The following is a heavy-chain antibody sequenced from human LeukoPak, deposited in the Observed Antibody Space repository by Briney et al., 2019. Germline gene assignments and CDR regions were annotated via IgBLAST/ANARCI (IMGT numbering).Heavy chain of an antibody. CDR2: ISSSGSTI. Sequence: PGGSLRLSCAASGFTFSSYEMNWVRQAPGKGLEWISYISSSGSTIYYADSVKGRFTISRDNAKNSLYLQMNSLRAEDTAVYYCARDNPRSYYYYMDVWGKGTTVTVSS. V-gene: IGHV3-48*03. CDR3: ARDNPRSYYYYMDV. D-gene: IGHD1-14*01. CDR1: GFTFSSYE. J-gene: IGHJ6*03.